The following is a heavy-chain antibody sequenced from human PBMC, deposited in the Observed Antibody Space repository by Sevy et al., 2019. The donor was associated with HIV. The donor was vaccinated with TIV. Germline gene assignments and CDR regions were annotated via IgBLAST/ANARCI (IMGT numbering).Heavy chain of an antibody. V-gene: IGHV3-15*01. CDR1: GFTFSNAW. CDR2: IKSKNDGETT. CDR3: ATAPGYYDSSPFDY. J-gene: IGHJ4*02. D-gene: IGHD3-22*01. Sequence: GGSLRLSCAVSGFTFSNAWMNWVRQAPGTGLQWVGLIKSKNDGETTDYAAPVKGRFTISRDDSKNTVYLQMNSLKTEDTAVYYCATAPGYYDSSPFDYRGPGTLVTVSS.